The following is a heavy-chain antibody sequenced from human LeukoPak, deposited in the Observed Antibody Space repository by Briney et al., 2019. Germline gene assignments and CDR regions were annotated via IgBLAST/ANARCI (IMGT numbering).Heavy chain of an antibody. CDR3: ATYYYDSSGYQVGFDP. Sequence: GASVTVSCKVSGYTLTELSMHWVRQAPGKGLEWMGGFYPEDGETIYAQKFQGRVTMTEDTSTDTAYMELSSLRSEDTAVYYCATYYYDSSGYQVGFDPWGQGTLVTVSS. V-gene: IGHV1-24*01. D-gene: IGHD3-22*01. CDR2: FYPEDGET. CDR1: GYTLTELS. J-gene: IGHJ5*02.